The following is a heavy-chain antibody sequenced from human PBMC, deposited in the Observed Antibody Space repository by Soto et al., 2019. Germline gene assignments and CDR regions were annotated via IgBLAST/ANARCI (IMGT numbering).Heavy chain of an antibody. J-gene: IGHJ4*02. CDR3: ARFLSRMSVYFDY. CDR2: IYYSGST. V-gene: IGHV4-31*03. Sequence: LSLTCTVSGGSISSGGYYWSWIRQHPGKGLEWIGYIYYSGSTYYNPSLKSRVTISVDTSKNQFSLKLSSVTAADTAVYYCARFLSRMSVYFDYWGQGTLVTVSS. CDR1: GGSISSGGYY.